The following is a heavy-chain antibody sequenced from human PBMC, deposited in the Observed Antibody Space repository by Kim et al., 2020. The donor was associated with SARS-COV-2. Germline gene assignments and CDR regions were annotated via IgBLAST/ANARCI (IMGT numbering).Heavy chain of an antibody. Sequence: EPSLKSRRTMSVYTSKNQFSLELSSVTAADTAVYYCAGQDSRGWYGIDCWGQGTLVTVSS. V-gene: IGHV4-59*08. CDR3: AGQDSRGWYGIDC. D-gene: IGHD6-19*01. J-gene: IGHJ4*02.